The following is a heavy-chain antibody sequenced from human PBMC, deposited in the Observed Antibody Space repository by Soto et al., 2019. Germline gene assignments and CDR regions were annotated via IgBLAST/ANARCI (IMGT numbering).Heavy chain of an antibody. Sequence: SVKVSCKASGGTFSSYAISWVRQAPGQGLEWMGGIIPIFGTANYAQKFQGRVTITADESTSTTYMELSSLRSEDTAVYYCARSSSSLSSPVYYYGMDVWGQGTTVTVSS. D-gene: IGHD6-6*01. CDR2: IIPIFGTA. CDR1: GGTFSSYA. V-gene: IGHV1-69*13. CDR3: ARSSSSLSSPVYYYGMDV. J-gene: IGHJ6*02.